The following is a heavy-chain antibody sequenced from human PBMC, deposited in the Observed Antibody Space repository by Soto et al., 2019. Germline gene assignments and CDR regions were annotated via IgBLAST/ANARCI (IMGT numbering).Heavy chain of an antibody. V-gene: IGHV2-5*01. Sequence: SGPTLVNPTQTLTLTCSFSGFSCSTSGVGVGWVRQPPGKALEWLALIYWSGDEHYRPSLKSRLTITKDTPKNQVVLIMTNMDPVDTATYYCARGLATLPVFAFDVWGQGTTVTVSS. J-gene: IGHJ3*01. D-gene: IGHD6-6*01. CDR1: GFSCSTSGVG. CDR2: IYWSGDE. CDR3: ARGLATLPVFAFDV.